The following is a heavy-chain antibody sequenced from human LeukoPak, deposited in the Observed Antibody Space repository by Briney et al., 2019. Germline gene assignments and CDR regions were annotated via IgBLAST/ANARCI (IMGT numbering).Heavy chain of an antibody. CDR3: ASSPGIVGALPDY. J-gene: IGHJ4*02. D-gene: IGHD1-26*01. V-gene: IGHV3-30*04. CDR2: ISYDGSNK. Sequence: GGSLRLSCAASGFTFSSYAMHWVRQAPGKGLEWVAVISYDGSNKYYADSVKGRFTISRDNSKNTLYLQMNSLRAEDTAVYYCASSPGIVGALPDYWGQGTLVTVSS. CDR1: GFTFSSYA.